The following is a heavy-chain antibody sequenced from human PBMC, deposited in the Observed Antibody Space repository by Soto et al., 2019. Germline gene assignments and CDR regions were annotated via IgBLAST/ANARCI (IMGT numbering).Heavy chain of an antibody. V-gene: IGHV3-48*02. CDR3: ARGVVVVVGSTEENFDH. CDR1: GFTFSTYS. CDR2: ISSSGDTI. J-gene: IGHJ4*02. D-gene: IGHD2-21*01. Sequence: EVQLVESGGGLVQPGGSLRLSCAASGFTFSTYSMNWVRQAPGKGLEWVSYISSSGDTIHYADSVKGRFTISRDNAKNSLYLRMNSLRDEDTAVYYCARGVVVVVGSTEENFDHWGRGTQVTVSS.